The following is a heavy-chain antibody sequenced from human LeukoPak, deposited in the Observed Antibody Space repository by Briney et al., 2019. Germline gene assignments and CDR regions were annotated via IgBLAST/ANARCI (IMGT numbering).Heavy chain of an antibody. V-gene: IGHV3-48*03. Sequence: PGGSLRLSCSDSGFTFSRFKMTWVRQVPGKGLEWISYISSSAGTIHYADSVKGRFIISRDNGKSSLYLQMNTLRAEDTAIYYCARVEATVTAFDCWGQGTLVTVSS. CDR3: ARVEATVTAFDC. CDR1: GFTFSRFK. D-gene: IGHD4-17*01. CDR2: ISSSAGTI. J-gene: IGHJ4*02.